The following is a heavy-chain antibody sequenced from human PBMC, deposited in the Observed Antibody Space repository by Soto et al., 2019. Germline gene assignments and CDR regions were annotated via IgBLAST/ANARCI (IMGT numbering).Heavy chain of an antibody. CDR2: IIPIFGTP. V-gene: IGHV1-69*06. CDR1: GGTFNNYV. D-gene: IGHD2-2*01. Sequence: GASVKVSFKASGGTFNNYVINWVRQAPGQGLEWMAGIIPIFGTPNYAQKFQGRVTITADKSTSTAYMELNSLRSEDTAVYYCAGRCDGTNCLAHFDYWGQGTLVTVSS. CDR3: AGRCDGTNCLAHFDY. J-gene: IGHJ4*02.